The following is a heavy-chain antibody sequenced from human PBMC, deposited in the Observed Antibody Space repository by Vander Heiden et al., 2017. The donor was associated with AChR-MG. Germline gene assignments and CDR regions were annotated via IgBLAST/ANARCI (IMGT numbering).Heavy chain of an antibody. CDR3: ARDLGEWELPNWFDP. CDR1: GYSISSGYY. D-gene: IGHD1-26*01. V-gene: IGHV4-38-2*02. J-gene: IGHJ5*02. CDR2: IYHSGST. Sequence: QVQLQESGPGLVKPSETLSLTCAVSGYSISSGYYWGWIRQPPGKGLEWIGSIYHSGSTYYNPALKSRVTISVDTSKNQFSLKLSSVNDADTAVYYCARDLGEWELPNWFDPWGQGNLVTVSS.